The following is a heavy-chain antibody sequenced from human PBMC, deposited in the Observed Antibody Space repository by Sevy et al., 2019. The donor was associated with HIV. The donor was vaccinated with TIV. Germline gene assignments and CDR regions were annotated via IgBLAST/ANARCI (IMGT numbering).Heavy chain of an antibody. CDR1: GFTFDDYA. Sequence: GGSLRLSCAASGFTFDDYAMPWVRQVPGKGLEWVATISSNSATVNYVDSVKGRFTISRDNAKNSLYLQMNSLRPEDTAFYYCAKGHAFSTYAALEYWGQGALVTVSS. J-gene: IGHJ4*02. D-gene: IGHD2-2*01. V-gene: IGHV3-9*01. CDR3: AKGHAFSTYAALEY. CDR2: ISSNSATV.